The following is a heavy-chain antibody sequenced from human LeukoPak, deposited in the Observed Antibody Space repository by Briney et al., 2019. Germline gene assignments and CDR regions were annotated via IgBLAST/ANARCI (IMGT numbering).Heavy chain of an antibody. CDR2: ISNNSSNI. CDR1: GFTFDTYA. CDR3: ARDEAYCGGDCPPGAFDI. Sequence: SGGSLRLSCTASGFTFDTYAMNWVRQAPGKGLEWVSSISNNSSNIYYADSVKGRFTISRDNSKNTLYLQMNSLRAEDTAVYYCARDEAYCGGDCPPGAFDIWGQGTMVTVSS. V-gene: IGHV3-21*01. J-gene: IGHJ3*02. D-gene: IGHD2-21*02.